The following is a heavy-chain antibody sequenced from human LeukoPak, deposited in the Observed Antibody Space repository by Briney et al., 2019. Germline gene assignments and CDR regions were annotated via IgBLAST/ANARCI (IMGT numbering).Heavy chain of an antibody. Sequence: PGGSLKLSCAASGFTFSSYEMNWVRQAPGKGLEWVSYISSSGSTIYYADSVKGRFTISRDNAKNSLYLQMNSLRAEGTAVYYCARDRIYGEVRDAFDIWGQGTMVTVSS. CDR2: ISSSGSTI. CDR1: GFTFSSYE. CDR3: ARDRIYGEVRDAFDI. V-gene: IGHV3-48*03. D-gene: IGHD3-10*01. J-gene: IGHJ3*02.